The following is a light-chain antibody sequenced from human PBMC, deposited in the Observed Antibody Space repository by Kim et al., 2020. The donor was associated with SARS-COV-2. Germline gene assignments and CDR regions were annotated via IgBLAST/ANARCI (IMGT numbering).Light chain of an antibody. CDR1: QGISNY. CDR2: AAS. J-gene: IGKJ1*01. CDR3: QKYNSALGT. Sequence: ASVGDRVTIPCRASQGISNYLAWYQQKPGKVPKLLIYAASTLQSGVPSRFSGSGSGTDFTLTISSLQPEDVATYYCQKYNSALGTFGQGTKVEIK. V-gene: IGKV1-27*01.